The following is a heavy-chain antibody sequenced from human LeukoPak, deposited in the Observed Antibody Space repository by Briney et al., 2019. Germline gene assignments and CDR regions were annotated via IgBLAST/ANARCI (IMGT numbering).Heavy chain of an antibody. D-gene: IGHD3-10*01. CDR1: GGSFSGYY. CDR2: INNSGST. V-gene: IGHV4-34*01. Sequence: SETLSLTCAVYGGSFSGYYWSWIRQPPGKGLEWIGEINNSGSTNYNPSLKSRVTISVDTSKNKFSLKLNFVTATDTAVYYCARGGRQGSGSYYRRYYFDYWGQGTLVTVSS. CDR3: ARGGRQGSGSYYRRYYFDY. J-gene: IGHJ4*02.